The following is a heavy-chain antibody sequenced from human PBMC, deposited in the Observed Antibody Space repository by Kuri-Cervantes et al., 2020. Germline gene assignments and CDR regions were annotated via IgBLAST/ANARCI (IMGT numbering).Heavy chain of an antibody. CDR3: ARSQNHGSYEPGNDAFDI. Sequence: GSLRLSCAVYGGSFSDYYWSWIRHSPGKGLEWIGEINHDGNTNFHPSLKSRVTISVDTSKNQFSLKLSSVTAADTAVYYCARSQNHGSYEPGNDAFDIWGQGTMVTVSS. CDR1: GGSFSDYY. V-gene: IGHV4-34*01. J-gene: IGHJ3*02. CDR2: INHDGNT. D-gene: IGHD1-26*01.